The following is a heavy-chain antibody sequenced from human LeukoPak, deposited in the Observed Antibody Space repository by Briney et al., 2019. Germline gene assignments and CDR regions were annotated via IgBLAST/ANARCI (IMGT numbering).Heavy chain of an antibody. D-gene: IGHD6-13*01. J-gene: IGHJ4*02. CDR2: FDPEDGET. Sequence: ASVKVSCKVSGYTLTELSMHWVRQAPGKGLEWMGGFDPEDGETIYAQKFQGRVTMTRDTSTSTVYMELSSLRSEDTAVYYCASGYSSSWSLNYWGQGTLVTVSS. CDR3: ASGYSSSWSLNY. V-gene: IGHV1-24*01. CDR1: GYTLTELS.